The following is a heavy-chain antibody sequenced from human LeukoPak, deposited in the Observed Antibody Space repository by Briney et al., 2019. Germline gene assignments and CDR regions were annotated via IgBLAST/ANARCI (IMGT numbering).Heavy chain of an antibody. D-gene: IGHD1-26*01. CDR2: IYHSGST. J-gene: IGHJ4*02. Sequence: SETLSLTCAVSGGSISSSNWWSWVRQPPGKGLEWIGEIYHSGSTNYNPSLKSRVTISVDKSKNQFSLKLSSVTAADTAVYYCARDAVVGATETDYWGQGTLVTVSS. V-gene: IGHV4-4*02. CDR3: ARDAVVGATETDY. CDR1: GGSISSSNW.